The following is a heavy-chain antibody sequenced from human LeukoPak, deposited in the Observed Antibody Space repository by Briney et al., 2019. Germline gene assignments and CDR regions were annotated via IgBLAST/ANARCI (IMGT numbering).Heavy chain of an antibody. D-gene: IGHD2-2*01. J-gene: IGHJ3*02. CDR3: AVGYCTSTSCPGAFDI. Sequence: PGGSLRLSCAASGFTFSSYGMHWVRQAPGKGLEWVAVISYDGSNKYHADSVKGRFTISRDNSKNTLFLQMNSQRAEDTAVYYCAVGYCTSTSCPGAFDIWGQGTMVTVSS. CDR2: ISYDGSNK. CDR1: GFTFSSYG. V-gene: IGHV3-30*03.